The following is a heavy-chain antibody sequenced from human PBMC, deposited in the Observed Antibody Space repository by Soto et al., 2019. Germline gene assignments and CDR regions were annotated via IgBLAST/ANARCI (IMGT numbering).Heavy chain of an antibody. J-gene: IGHJ6*02. CDR2: INTDSGDT. Sequence: QVQLVQSGAEVKKPGASVKVSCKASGYSFAGYLLHWVRQAPGQGLEWMGWINTDSGDTKYARKFQGRVTMTRYTSTSTGYMELSSLRSDDTAVYHCTLGSGFWSGYYRYYGMDVWGQGTTVTVSS. CDR3: TLGSGFWSGYYRYYGMDV. D-gene: IGHD3-3*01. V-gene: IGHV1-2*02. CDR1: GYSFAGYL.